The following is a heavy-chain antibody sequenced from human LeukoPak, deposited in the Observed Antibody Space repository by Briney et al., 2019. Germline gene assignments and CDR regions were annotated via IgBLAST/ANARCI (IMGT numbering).Heavy chain of an antibody. J-gene: IGHJ4*02. CDR1: GFTFSGYW. CDR3: ANQGWLRFFLAC. CDR2: INSGGYSI. D-gene: IGHD5-12*01. V-gene: IGHV3-74*03. Sequence: GGCLSPVCAASGFTFSGYWMHWVRQAPGKGLVWVSRINSGGYSITYADSVKGRFTISRDNAKNTLYLQMNSLRAEDTAVYYCANQGWLRFFLACWGQGTLVTVSS.